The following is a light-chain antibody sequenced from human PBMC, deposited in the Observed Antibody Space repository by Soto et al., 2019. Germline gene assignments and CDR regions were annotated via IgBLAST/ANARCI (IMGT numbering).Light chain of an antibody. CDR3: QSYDSSLSGSYV. V-gene: IGLV1-40*01. CDR1: SSNIGAGYY. Sequence: QSVLTQPPSVSGAPGQRVIISCTGSSSNIGAGYYVHWYQQLPGTAPRLLIYDNNNRPSGVPARFSVSKSDASASLAITELQPEDEADYYCQSYDSSLSGSYVFGTGTKVTVL. J-gene: IGLJ1*01. CDR2: DNN.